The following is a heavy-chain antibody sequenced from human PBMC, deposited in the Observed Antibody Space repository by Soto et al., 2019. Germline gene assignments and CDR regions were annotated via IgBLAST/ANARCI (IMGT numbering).Heavy chain of an antibody. CDR1: GGSISSYY. CDR3: AREGVQSPGMDG. V-gene: IGHV4-59*01. J-gene: IGHJ6*02. CDR2: IYYSGST. Sequence: PSETLSLTCTVSGGSISSYYWSWIRQPPGKGLEWIGYIYYSGSTNYNPSLKSRVTISVDTSKNQFSLKLSSVTAADTAVYYCAREGVQSPGMDGWGQGNTVTFSS. D-gene: IGHD3-16*01.